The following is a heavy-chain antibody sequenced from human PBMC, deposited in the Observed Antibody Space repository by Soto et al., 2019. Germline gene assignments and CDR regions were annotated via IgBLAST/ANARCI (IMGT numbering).Heavy chain of an antibody. Sequence: GASVKVSCKASGYTFTDYYMHWVRQAPGQGLEWMGIINPSGGNTKYAQKFQGRVTMTTATSTNTVFLELRSLRSDDTAVYYCARGVGSGSYYNQYHWFDPWGQGTLVTVSS. J-gene: IGHJ5*02. CDR1: GYTFTDYY. D-gene: IGHD3-10*01. CDR3: ARGVGSGSYYNQYHWFDP. V-gene: IGHV1-46*01. CDR2: INPSGGNT.